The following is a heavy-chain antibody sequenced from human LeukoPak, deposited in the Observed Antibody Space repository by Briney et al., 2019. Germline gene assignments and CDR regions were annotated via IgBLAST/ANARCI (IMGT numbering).Heavy chain of an antibody. Sequence: GESLKISCKGSGYSFTSYWIGWVRQMPGKGLEWMGIIYPGDSDTRYSPSFRGQVTISADKSISTAYLQWSSLKASDTAMYYCARILLTAGAPYYYYGMDVWGQGTTVTVSS. V-gene: IGHV5-51*01. CDR3: ARILLTAGAPYYYYGMDV. J-gene: IGHJ6*02. CDR2: IYPGDSDT. CDR1: GYSFTSYW. D-gene: IGHD7-27*01.